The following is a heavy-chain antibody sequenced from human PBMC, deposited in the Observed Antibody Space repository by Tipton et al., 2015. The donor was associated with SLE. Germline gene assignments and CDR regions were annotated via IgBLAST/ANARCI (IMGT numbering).Heavy chain of an antibody. V-gene: IGHV3-30*03. J-gene: IGHJ6*04. CDR2: ISDDGRNK. CDR3: ARGELITMIVPPDV. D-gene: IGHD3-22*01. CDR1: GFTFSSYG. Sequence: SLRLSCVASGFTFSSYGMHWVRQAPGKGLEWVAVISDDGRNKYHAHSVQGRFTISRDNSKNTLYLQMNSLRAEDTAVYYCARGELITMIVPPDVWGKGTTVTVSS.